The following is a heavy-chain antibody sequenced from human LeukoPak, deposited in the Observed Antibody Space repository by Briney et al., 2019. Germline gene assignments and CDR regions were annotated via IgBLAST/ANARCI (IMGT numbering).Heavy chain of an antibody. Sequence: GGSLRLSCAASGFTFSSYAMHWVRQAPGKGLEWVAVISYDGSNKYYADSVKGRFTISRDNSKNTLYLQMNSLRAEDTAVYYCARDRVEGTYYYYYYMDVWGKGTTVTVSS. CDR3: ARDRVEGTYYYYYYMDV. J-gene: IGHJ6*03. CDR2: ISYDGSNK. CDR1: GFTFSSYA. V-gene: IGHV3-30*04. D-gene: IGHD1-1*01.